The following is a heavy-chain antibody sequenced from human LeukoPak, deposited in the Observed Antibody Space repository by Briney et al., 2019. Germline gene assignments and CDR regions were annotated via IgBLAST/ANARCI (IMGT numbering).Heavy chain of an antibody. D-gene: IGHD2-15*01. Sequence: PSETLSLTCAVSGYSINSGYYWGWIRQPPGKGLEWIGSFYHSGSTYYNPSLKSRVTISVDTSRNQFSLKLTSVTAADTAVYYCARLGGGGTNYYFDYWGQGTLVTASS. V-gene: IGHV4-38-2*01. CDR1: GYSINSGYY. CDR2: FYHSGST. CDR3: ARLGGGGTNYYFDY. J-gene: IGHJ4*02.